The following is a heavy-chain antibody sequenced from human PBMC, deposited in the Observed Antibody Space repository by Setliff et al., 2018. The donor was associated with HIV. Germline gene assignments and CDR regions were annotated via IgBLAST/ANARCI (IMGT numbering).Heavy chain of an antibody. CDR1: GASISSNSYY. CDR2: IYYSGST. D-gene: IGHD3-10*01. Sequence: PSETLSLTCSVSGASISSNSYYWGWIRQPPGKGLEWIGSIYYSGSTYYNPSLKTRVTISVDTSKNQFSLKLSSVTAADTAVYYCARDNSYYYGSGSHYWYGMDVWGQGTTVTVS. CDR3: ARDNSYYYGSGSHYWYGMDV. V-gene: IGHV4-39*02. J-gene: IGHJ6*01.